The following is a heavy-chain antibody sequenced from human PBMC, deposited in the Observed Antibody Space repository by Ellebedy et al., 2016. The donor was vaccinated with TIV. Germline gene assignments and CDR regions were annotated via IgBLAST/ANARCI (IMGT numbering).Heavy chain of an antibody. D-gene: IGHD1-26*01. CDR1: GDSIGANNYY. Sequence: MPSETLSLTCTVSGDSIGANNYYWAWIRQPPGKGREWVASIYHSGNTYYNPSLEARVTSSVDPSKNLFSLTLRSATAADTGVYFCARRGARIGNWFDPWGQGAQVTVSS. J-gene: IGHJ5*02. V-gene: IGHV4-39*02. CDR2: IYHSGNT. CDR3: ARRGARIGNWFDP.